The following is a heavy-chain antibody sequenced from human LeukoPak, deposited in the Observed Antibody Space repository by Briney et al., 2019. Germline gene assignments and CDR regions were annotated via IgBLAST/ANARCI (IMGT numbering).Heavy chain of an antibody. Sequence: PGGSLRLSCAASGFTFSSYAMSWVRQAPGKGLEWVSAISGSGGSTYYADSVKGRLTISRDNSKNTLYLQMNSLRAEDTAVYYCAKDLVSPDYGGTPSDYWGQGTLVTVSS. CDR3: AKDLVSPDYGGTPSDY. V-gene: IGHV3-23*01. CDR2: ISGSGGST. D-gene: IGHD4-23*01. CDR1: GFTFSSYA. J-gene: IGHJ4*02.